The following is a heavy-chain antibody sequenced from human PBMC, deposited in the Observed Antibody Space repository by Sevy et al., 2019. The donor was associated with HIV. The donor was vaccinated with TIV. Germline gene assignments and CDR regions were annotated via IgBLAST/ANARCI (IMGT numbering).Heavy chain of an antibody. CDR1: GFTVSSNY. CDR3: AREMATINDY. CDR2: IYSGGST. D-gene: IGHD5-12*01. V-gene: IGHV3-53*01. J-gene: IGHJ4*02. Sequence: GGSLRLSCAASGFTVSSNYMNWVRQAPGKGLEWVSVIYSGGSTYYADSVKGRFTISRDNSKNTLFLQMNSLRAEDTAMYYWAREMATINDYWGQGTLVTVSS.